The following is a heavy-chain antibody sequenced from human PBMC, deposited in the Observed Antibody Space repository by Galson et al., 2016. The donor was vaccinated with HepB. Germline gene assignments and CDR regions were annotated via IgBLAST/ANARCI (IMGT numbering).Heavy chain of an antibody. CDR3: ARGIRNLLYSDY. Sequence: SVKVSCKASGYTFTNYDITWVRQAPGQGLEWMGWMNPSSANTGYAQKFRGRVTMTRDTSISTAFMELSSLASDDTAIYYCARGIRNLLYSDYWVQGTLVTVSS. CDR1: GYTFTNYD. D-gene: IGHD1-14*01. V-gene: IGHV1-8*01. J-gene: IGHJ4*02. CDR2: MNPSSANT.